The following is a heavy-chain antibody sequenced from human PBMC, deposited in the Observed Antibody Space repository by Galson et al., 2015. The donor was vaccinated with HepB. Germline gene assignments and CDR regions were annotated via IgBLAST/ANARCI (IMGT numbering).Heavy chain of an antibody. J-gene: IGHJ3*02. CDR3: ARVTYYYDSSGYYSSDAFDI. V-gene: IGHV3-21*01. Sequence: SLRLSCAASGFTFSSYSMNWVRQAPGKGLEWVSSISSSRSYIYYADSVKGRFTISRDNAKNSLYLQMNSLRAEDTAVYYCARVTYYYDSSGYYSSDAFDIWGQGTMVTVSS. CDR1: GFTFSSYS. CDR2: ISSSRSYI. D-gene: IGHD3-22*01.